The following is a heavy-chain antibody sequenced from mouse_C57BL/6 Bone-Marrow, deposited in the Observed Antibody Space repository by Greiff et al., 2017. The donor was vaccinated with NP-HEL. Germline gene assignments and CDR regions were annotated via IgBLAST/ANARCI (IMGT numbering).Heavy chain of an antibody. J-gene: IGHJ3*01. D-gene: IGHD1-1*01. V-gene: IGHV2-5*01. Sequence: QVQLKESGPGLVQPSQSLSITCTVSGFSLTSYGVHWVRQSPGKGLEWLGVIWRGGSTDYNAGFMSRLSITKDNSTSQVFFKMNRLQADDTAIYYCAKNEGSYYYGSSYGAWFAYWGQGTLVTVSA. CDR1: GFSLTSYG. CDR2: IWRGGST. CDR3: AKNEGSYYYGSSYGAWFAY.